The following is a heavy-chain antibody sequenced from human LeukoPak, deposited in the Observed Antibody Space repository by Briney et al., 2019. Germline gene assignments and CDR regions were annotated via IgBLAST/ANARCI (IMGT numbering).Heavy chain of an antibody. CDR3: ARGVSSGSYFLFSSYMDV. CDR2: INWNGGST. V-gene: IGHV3-20*03. CDR1: GFTFDDYG. J-gene: IGHJ6*03. Sequence: GGSLRLSSAASGFTFDDYGMSWVRQAPGKGLEWVSGINWNGGSTGYADSVKGRFTISRDNAKNSLYLQMNSLRAEDTALYYCARGVSSGSYFLFSSYMDVWGKGTTVTVSS. D-gene: IGHD3-10*02.